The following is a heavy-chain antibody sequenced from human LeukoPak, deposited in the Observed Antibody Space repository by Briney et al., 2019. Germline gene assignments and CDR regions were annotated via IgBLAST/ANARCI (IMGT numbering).Heavy chain of an antibody. J-gene: IGHJ4*02. V-gene: IGHV3-7*01. CDR2: IKEDGSEI. CDR3: ARDRGYSSFDY. Sequence: GGFLRLSCAASAFTFSNYWMSWVRQAPGKGLEWVANIKEDGSEINYVDSVKGRFTISRDNAKNSLYLQMNSLTVDDTAVYYCARDRGYSSFDYWGQGTLVTVSS. CDR1: AFTFSNYW. D-gene: IGHD4-23*01.